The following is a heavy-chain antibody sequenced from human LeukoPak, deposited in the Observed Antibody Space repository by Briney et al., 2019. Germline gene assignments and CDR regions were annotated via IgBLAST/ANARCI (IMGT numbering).Heavy chain of an antibody. V-gene: IGHV3-21*01. Sequence: SGGSLRLSCAASGFTFSTYSMNWVRQAPGKGLERVSSISSSSSYIYYADSVKGRFTISRDNAKNSLSLQMNSLRAEDTAVYYCARVNPQRPDCSSTSCFVDAFDIWGQGTMVTVSS. CDR3: ARVNPQRPDCSSTSCFVDAFDI. D-gene: IGHD2-2*01. CDR2: ISSSSSYI. CDR1: GFTFSTYS. J-gene: IGHJ3*02.